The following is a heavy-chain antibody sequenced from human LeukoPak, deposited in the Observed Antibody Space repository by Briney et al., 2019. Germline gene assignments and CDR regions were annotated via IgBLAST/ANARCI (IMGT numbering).Heavy chain of an antibody. Sequence: PSETLSLTCTVSGGSISSYYWSWIRQPPGKGLEWIGSIYYSGSTYYNPSLKSRVTISVDTSKNQFSLKLSSVTAADTAVYYCARRSRYNWNGHFDYWGQGTLVTVSS. D-gene: IGHD1-20*01. CDR2: IYYSGST. CDR1: GGSISSYY. V-gene: IGHV4-39*01. J-gene: IGHJ4*02. CDR3: ARRSRYNWNGHFDY.